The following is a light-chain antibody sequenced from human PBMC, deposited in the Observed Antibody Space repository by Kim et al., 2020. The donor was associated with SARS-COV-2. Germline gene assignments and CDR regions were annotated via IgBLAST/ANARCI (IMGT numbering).Light chain of an antibody. CDR1: SLRSYY. CDR3: YPRDSSSHPWV. Sequence: AWGQTGRRTRQGDSLRSYYASWYQQQAGAAPVFVIDDKNSLPSGIRGRFYGSSEGNTASLITTAEQAEDEDDYYCYPRDSSSHPWVFGGGTQLTVL. CDR2: DKN. V-gene: IGLV3-19*01. J-gene: IGLJ3*02.